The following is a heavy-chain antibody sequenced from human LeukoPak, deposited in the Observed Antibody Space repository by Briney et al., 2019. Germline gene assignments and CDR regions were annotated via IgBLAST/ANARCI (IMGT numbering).Heavy chain of an antibody. Sequence: ASVKVSCKASGYTFTSYDINWVRQATGQGLEWMGWMNPNSGNTGYAQKFQGRVTITRNTSISTACMELSSLRSEDTAVYYCARGRSTSCYMCDIGSFDPWGQGTLVTVSS. V-gene: IGHV1-8*03. D-gene: IGHD2-2*02. CDR3: ARGRSTSCYMCDIGSFDP. CDR1: GYTFTSYD. CDR2: MNPNSGNT. J-gene: IGHJ5*02.